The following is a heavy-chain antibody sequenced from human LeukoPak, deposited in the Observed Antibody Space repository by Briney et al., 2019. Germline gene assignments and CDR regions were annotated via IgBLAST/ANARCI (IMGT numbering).Heavy chain of an antibody. CDR1: GFTFSSYE. CDR3: ATDPTMFYDYVWGSYSPHMDV. D-gene: IGHD3-16*01. J-gene: IGHJ6*03. CDR2: ISSSGSTI. V-gene: IGHV3-48*03. Sequence: PGGSLRLSCAASGFTFSSYEMNWVRQAPGKGLEWVSYISSSGSTIYYADSVKGRFTISRDNAKNSLYLQMNSLRAEDTAVYYCATDPTMFYDYVWGSYSPHMDVWGKGTTVTVSS.